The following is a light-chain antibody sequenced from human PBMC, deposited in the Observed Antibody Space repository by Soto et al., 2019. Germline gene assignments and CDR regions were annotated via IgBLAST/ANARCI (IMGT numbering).Light chain of an antibody. J-gene: IGKJ2*01. CDR3: QQVNSYPFT. Sequence: AIQLTQSPSSLAASTGDRVTITCRASQGIASGLAWYQQKPGKAPKLLIQDASSLESGVPSRFSGSGSGTDFTLTISSLQPEDFATYHCQQVNSYPFTSGGGTKLEI. V-gene: IGKV1-13*02. CDR1: QGIASG. CDR2: DAS.